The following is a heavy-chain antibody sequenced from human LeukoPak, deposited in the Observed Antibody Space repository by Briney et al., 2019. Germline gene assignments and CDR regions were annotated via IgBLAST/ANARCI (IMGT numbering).Heavy chain of an antibody. CDR1: GFTFSSYW. J-gene: IGHJ6*02. CDR2: INSDGSST. V-gene: IGHV3-74*01. Sequence: GGSLRLSCAASGFTFSSYWMHWVRQAPGKGLVWVSRINSDGSSTSYADSVKGRFTISRDNAKNTLYLQMNSLRAEDTAVYYCARDNYDSSGYYLPWYYYYGMDVWGQGTTVTVSS. CDR3: ARDNYDSSGYYLPWYYYYGMDV. D-gene: IGHD3-22*01.